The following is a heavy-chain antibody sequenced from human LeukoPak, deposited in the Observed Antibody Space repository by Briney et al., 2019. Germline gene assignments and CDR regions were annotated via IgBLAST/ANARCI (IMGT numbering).Heavy chain of an antibody. V-gene: IGHV3-30*18. Sequence: GGSLRLSCVTSGFTFSNYGMHGVRQLPGKGLERVAVISYDSEGKYHVDSVKGRFTISRDNSKNTLYLQMNSLRAEDTAVYYCAKDGRAVVPAAVVYFDYWGQGTLVTVSS. CDR2: ISYDSEGK. CDR1: GFTFSNYG. J-gene: IGHJ4*02. D-gene: IGHD2-2*01. CDR3: AKDGRAVVPAAVVYFDY.